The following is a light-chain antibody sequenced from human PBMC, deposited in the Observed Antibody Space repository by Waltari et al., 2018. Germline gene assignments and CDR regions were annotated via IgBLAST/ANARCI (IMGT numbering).Light chain of an antibody. CDR3: QHYGRSPPNT. J-gene: IGKJ2*01. Sequence: EVVLTQSPDTLSLSPGERATLSCRASQSVSSRSLAWYQQKPGQAPRLLISGGSTRATGIPDRFSGAGSGTDFTLTISRLEPEDFAVYYCQHYGRSPPNTFGQGSKLEIK. CDR2: GGS. V-gene: IGKV3-20*01. CDR1: QSVSSRS.